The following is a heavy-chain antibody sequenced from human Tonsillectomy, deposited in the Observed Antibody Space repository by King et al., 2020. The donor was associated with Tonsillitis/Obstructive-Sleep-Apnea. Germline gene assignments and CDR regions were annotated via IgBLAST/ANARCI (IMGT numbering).Heavy chain of an antibody. CDR3: ARGYCSGSSCYTTYYFDY. V-gene: IGHV3-33*01. Sequence: VQLVESGGGVVQPGRALRLSCAASGFSFSSFGIHWVRQAPGKGLEWVAVIWYDGSSKYYADSVKGLFTISRDNSKNTLYLQMNSLRAEDTAMYYCARGYCSGSSCYTTYYFDYWGQGALVTVSS. CDR1: GFSFSSFG. D-gene: IGHD2-2*02. J-gene: IGHJ4*02. CDR2: IWYDGSSK.